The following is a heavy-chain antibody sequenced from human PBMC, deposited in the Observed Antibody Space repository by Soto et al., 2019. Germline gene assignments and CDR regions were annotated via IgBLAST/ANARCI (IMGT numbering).Heavy chain of an antibody. Sequence: DVQLVESGGGLVKPGGSLRLSCAASXXXXXXXSMXWVXXXPGXXLEWVSSIAGTSGNIWYADSVKGRFTISRDNAENSLYLQMNSLRVEDTAXXXCVXXXDXXIPRDHWGQGTLVTVSS. J-gene: IGHJ4*02. D-gene: IGHD2-2*02. V-gene: IGHV3-21*01. CDR2: IAGTSGNI. CDR3: VXXXDXXIPRDH. CDR1: XXXXXXXS.